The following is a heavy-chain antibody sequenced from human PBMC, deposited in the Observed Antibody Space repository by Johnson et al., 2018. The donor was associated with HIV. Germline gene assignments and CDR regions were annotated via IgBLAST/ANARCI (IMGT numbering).Heavy chain of an antibody. D-gene: IGHD1-1*01. CDR2: IYSGGRS. V-gene: IGHV3-66*02. CDR1: GFTFSSYW. J-gene: IGHJ3*02. CDR3: ARDVTAGNDAFDI. Sequence: VQLVESGGGLVKPGGSLRLSCAASGFTFSSYWMHWVRQAPGTGLEWVSVIYSGGRSYYADSVTGRLTLSRDNSNNTLYLQMNSLRAEDTAVYYCARDVTAGNDAFDICGQGTMVTVSS.